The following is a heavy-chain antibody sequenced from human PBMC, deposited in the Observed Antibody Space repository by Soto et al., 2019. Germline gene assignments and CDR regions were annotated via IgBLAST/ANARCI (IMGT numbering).Heavy chain of an antibody. J-gene: IGHJ4*02. D-gene: IGHD6-13*01. CDR3: ARGVAATGTGYFDY. Sequence: PGGSLRLSCAASGFTFSTYSMNWFRQAPGKGLEWVSYISGTSTTIYYAASVKGRFTISRDNAANSLYLQMNSLRDEDTAMYYCARGVAATGTGYFDYWAQAILVTVSS. V-gene: IGHV3-48*02. CDR1: GFTFSTYS. CDR2: ISGTSTTI.